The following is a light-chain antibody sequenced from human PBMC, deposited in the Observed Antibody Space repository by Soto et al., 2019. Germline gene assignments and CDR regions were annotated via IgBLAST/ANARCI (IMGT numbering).Light chain of an antibody. Sequence: EIVLTQSPGTLSLSPGERATLSCRASQNVSSNNLAWYRQKPGQSHRLLIYAASSRATGIPDRFSASGSGTDFTRTISRVEPEDFAVYYCQQYGNSLWTFGQGTKVEIK. CDR1: QNVSSNN. V-gene: IGKV3-20*01. CDR2: AAS. J-gene: IGKJ1*01. CDR3: QQYGNSLWT.